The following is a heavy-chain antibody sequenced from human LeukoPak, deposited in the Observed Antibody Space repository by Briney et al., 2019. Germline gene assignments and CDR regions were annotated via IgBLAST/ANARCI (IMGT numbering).Heavy chain of an antibody. J-gene: IGHJ5*02. D-gene: IGHD1-26*01. CDR2: ISGSGGST. Sequence: GGSLRLSCAASRFTFSSYAMSWVRQAPGKGLEWVSGISGSGGSTYYADSVKGRFTISRDNSKNTLYLQMNSLRAEDTAAFYCAKLSGATTSWGQGTLVTVSS. CDR1: RFTFSSYA. V-gene: IGHV3-23*01. CDR3: AKLSGATTS.